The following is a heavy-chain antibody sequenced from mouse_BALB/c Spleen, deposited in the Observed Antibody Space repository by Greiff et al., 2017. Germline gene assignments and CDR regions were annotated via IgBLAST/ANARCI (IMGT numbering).Heavy chain of an antibody. V-gene: IGHV1S81*02. CDR2: INPSNGGT. CDR3: TRSEYFDY. Sequence: QVQLQQSGAELVKPGASVKLSCKASGYTFTSYYMYWVKQRPGQGLEWIGEINPSNGGTNFNEKFKSKATLTVDKSSSTAYMQLSSLTSEDSAVYYCTRSEYFDYWGQGTTLTVSS. J-gene: IGHJ2*01. CDR1: GYTFTSYY.